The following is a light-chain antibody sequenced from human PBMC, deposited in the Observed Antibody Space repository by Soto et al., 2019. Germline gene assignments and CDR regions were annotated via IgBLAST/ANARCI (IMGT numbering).Light chain of an antibody. CDR1: QSVSSN. CDR2: GAS. Sequence: EIVMTQSPATLSVSPGERATLSCRASQSVSSNLVWYQQKPGQAPRLLIYGASTRATGVPARFSGSGSGTEFTLTISSLQSEDFGVYYCQQYNDWPTWTFGQGTKVDIK. J-gene: IGKJ1*01. V-gene: IGKV3-15*01. CDR3: QQYNDWPTWT.